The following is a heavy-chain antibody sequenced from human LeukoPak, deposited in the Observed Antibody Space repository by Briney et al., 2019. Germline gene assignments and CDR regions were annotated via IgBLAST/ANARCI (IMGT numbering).Heavy chain of an antibody. CDR2: IYHSGST. V-gene: IGHV4-30-2*01. J-gene: IGHJ4*02. CDR3: ATTSSSGYYYVDY. CDR1: GGSISSGGYS. D-gene: IGHD3-22*01. Sequence: SETLSLTCAVSGGSISSGGYSWSWIRQPPGKGLEWIGYIYHSGSTYYNPSLKSRVTISVDRSKNQFSLKLSSVTAADTAVYYCATTSSSGYYYVDYWGQGTLVTVSS.